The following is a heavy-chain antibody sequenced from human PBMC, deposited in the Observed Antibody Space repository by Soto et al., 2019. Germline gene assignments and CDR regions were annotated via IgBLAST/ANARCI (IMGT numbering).Heavy chain of an antibody. CDR3: VGSLMSRAMESFDY. D-gene: IGHD5-18*01. CDR1: AGSISRYY. Sequence: HVQLQESGPGLVKPSEPLSLTCSVSAGSISRYYWGWVRQSPGEGLEWIAHISYTVDASYNPSLKSRVTISLDTSKNQIALSLMSVAAADTAVYYCVGSLMSRAMESFDYWGQGTLVTVTS. V-gene: IGHV4-59*01. CDR2: ISYTVDA. J-gene: IGHJ4*02.